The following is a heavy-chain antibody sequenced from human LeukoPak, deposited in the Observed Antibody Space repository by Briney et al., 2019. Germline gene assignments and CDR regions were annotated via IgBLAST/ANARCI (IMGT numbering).Heavy chain of an antibody. CDR3: ARGAAYYDFWSGYSAQYYYYGMDV. V-gene: IGHV4-59*01. Sequence: SETLSLTCTVSGGSISSYYWSWIRQPPGKGLDWIGYIYYRGSTNYNPSLKSRVTISVDTSKNQFSLKLSSVTAADTAVYYCARGAAYYDFWSGYSAQYYYYGMDVWGQGTTVTVSS. CDR2: IYYRGST. CDR1: GGSISSYY. D-gene: IGHD3-3*01. J-gene: IGHJ6*02.